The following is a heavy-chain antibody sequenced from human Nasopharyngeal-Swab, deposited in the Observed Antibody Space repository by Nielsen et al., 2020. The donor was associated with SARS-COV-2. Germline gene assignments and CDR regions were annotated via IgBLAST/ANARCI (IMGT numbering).Heavy chain of an antibody. D-gene: IGHD4-17*01. CDR3: ARDAPAHYGAFY. Sequence: GGSLRLSCSASGFTFSIYAMHWVRQAPGKGLEYVSTINDYEDRLYYADSVKGRFTISRDNSKNTLYLQMDSLRGEDTAVYYCARDAPAHYGAFYWGRGTLVTVSS. CDR2: INDYEDRL. V-gene: IGHV3-64*04. CDR1: GFTFSIYA. J-gene: IGHJ4*02.